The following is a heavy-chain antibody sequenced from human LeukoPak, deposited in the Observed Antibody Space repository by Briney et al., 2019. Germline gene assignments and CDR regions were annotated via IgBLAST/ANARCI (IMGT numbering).Heavy chain of an antibody. CDR1: GGSISGYY. Sequence: PSETLSLTCTVSGGSISGYYWSWIRQPAGKGLEWIGRIYTSGSTNYNPSLKSRVTISVDTSKNQFSLKLSSVTAADTAVYYCAREMGQQLAFYYYYYMDVWGKGTTVTVSS. V-gene: IGHV4-4*07. J-gene: IGHJ6*03. D-gene: IGHD6-13*01. CDR3: AREMGQQLAFYYYYYMDV. CDR2: IYTSGST.